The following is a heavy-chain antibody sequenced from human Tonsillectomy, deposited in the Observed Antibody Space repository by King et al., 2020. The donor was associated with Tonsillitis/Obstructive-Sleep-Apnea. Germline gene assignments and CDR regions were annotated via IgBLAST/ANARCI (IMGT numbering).Heavy chain of an antibody. D-gene: IGHD2-15*01. Sequence: VQLVESGGGLVQPGGSLRLSCAASGFTFSSYWMSWVRQAPGKGLEWVANIKQDGSEKYYVDSVKGRFTISRDNAKNSLYLQMNSLRAEDTAVYYCARGDCSGGSCYDYWGQGTLVTVSS. J-gene: IGHJ4*02. CDR2: IKQDGSEK. CDR3: ARGDCSGGSCYDY. V-gene: IGHV3-7*04. CDR1: GFTFSSYW.